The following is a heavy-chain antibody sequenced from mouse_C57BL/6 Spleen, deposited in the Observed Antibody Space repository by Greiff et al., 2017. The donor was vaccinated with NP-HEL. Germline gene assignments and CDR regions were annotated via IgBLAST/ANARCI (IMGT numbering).Heavy chain of an antibody. Sequence: QVQLKESGPELVKPGASVKISCKASGYSFTSYYIHWVKQRPGQGLEWIGWIYPGSGNTKYNEKFKGKATLTADTSSSTAYMQLSSLTSEDSAVYYCARDYGSSYRYWYFDVWGTGTTVTVSS. V-gene: IGHV1-66*01. D-gene: IGHD1-1*01. CDR2: IYPGSGNT. CDR3: ARDYGSSYRYWYFDV. J-gene: IGHJ1*03. CDR1: GYSFTSYY.